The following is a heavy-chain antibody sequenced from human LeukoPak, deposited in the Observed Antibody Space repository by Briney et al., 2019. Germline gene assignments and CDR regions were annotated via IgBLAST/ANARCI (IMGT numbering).Heavy chain of an antibody. CDR2: INTSGGST. D-gene: IGHD1-26*01. Sequence: ASVKVSCKASGYTFTSYYMHLVRQAPGQGLEWMGIINTSGGSTSYAQKFQVRVTLTMDRSNSTVYMELSSLRSEDTAVYYCARKSGLRGSYNDYYMEVWGKGTTVNVSS. J-gene: IGHJ6*03. V-gene: IGHV1-46*01. CDR3: ARKSGLRGSYNDYYMEV. CDR1: GYTFTSYY.